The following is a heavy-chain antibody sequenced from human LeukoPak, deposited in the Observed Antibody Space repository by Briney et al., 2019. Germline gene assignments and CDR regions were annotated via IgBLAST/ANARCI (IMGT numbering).Heavy chain of an antibody. Sequence: GASVKVSCKASGYTFTGYYMHWVRQAPGQGLEWMGWINPNSSGTNYAQKFQGRVTMTRDTSISTAYMELSRLRSDDTAVYYCARDEGSSWYFDYWGQGTLVTVSS. CDR2: INPNSSGT. CDR1: GYTFTGYY. J-gene: IGHJ4*02. D-gene: IGHD6-13*01. CDR3: ARDEGSSWYFDY. V-gene: IGHV1-2*02.